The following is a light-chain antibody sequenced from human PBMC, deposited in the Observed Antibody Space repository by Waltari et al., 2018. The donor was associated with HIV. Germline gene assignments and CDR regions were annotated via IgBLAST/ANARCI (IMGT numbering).Light chain of an antibody. CDR1: QSISSW. Sequence: DIQMTQSPSTLSASVGDRFTITCRASQSISSWLAWYQQKPGKAPKLLIYKASSLDSGVPSRFSGSGSGTEFTLTISSLQPDDFATYYCQQYSTYPAFGQGTKVEIK. CDR2: KAS. V-gene: IGKV1-5*03. J-gene: IGKJ1*01. CDR3: QQYSTYPA.